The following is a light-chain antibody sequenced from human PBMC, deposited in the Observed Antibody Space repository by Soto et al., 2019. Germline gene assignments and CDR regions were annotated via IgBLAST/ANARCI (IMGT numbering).Light chain of an antibody. V-gene: IGKV3-11*01. J-gene: IGKJ4*01. CDR2: DAS. CDR1: QSVDKY. CDR3: QQRTNWPLT. Sequence: EIVLTQSPATLSFSPGERATLSCRASQSVDKYLVWYQQKPGQAPRLLIYDASSRATGIPARFSGSGSGTDFSLTITSLEPEDFEVYYCQQRTNWPLTFGGGNKLEIK.